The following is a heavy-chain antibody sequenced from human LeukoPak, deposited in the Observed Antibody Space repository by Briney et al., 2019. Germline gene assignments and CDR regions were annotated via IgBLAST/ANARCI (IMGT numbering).Heavy chain of an antibody. CDR3: TRVGYIDEGIDY. J-gene: IGHJ4*02. CDR2: ISGSGGST. D-gene: IGHD5-24*01. Sequence: PGGSLRLSCAASGFTFSSYAMSWVRQAPGKGLEWVSAISGSGGSTYYADSVKGRFTISRDNAKNSLYLQMNSLGAEDTAIYYCTRVGYIDEGIDYWGQGTLVTVSS. V-gene: IGHV3-23*01. CDR1: GFTFSSYA.